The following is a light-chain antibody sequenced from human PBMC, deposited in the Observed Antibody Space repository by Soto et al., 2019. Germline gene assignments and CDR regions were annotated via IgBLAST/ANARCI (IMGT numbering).Light chain of an antibody. CDR1: QSVSSN. J-gene: IGKJ1*01. V-gene: IGKV3-15*01. CDR2: GAS. Sequence: EIVMTQSPATLSVTQREGGTLSCRASQSVSSNLAWYQQKSGQAPRLLIYGASTRATGISARFSGSGSGTEFTLTISSLQSEHFAVYYCQQYNIWPRTFGQGTKVDIK. CDR3: QQYNIWPRT.